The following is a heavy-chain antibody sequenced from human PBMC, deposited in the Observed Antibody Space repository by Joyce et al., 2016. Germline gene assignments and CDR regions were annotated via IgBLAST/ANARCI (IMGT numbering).Heavy chain of an antibody. J-gene: IGHJ4*02. D-gene: IGHD1-14*01. Sequence: QVQLQESGPGLVRPSETLSLICIVSGGFVISEDYNWNWIRQSPGKGLEWIGVMQTSRSPIYHPALKSRVAISIDPSKDQISLNLNSVTAADTAVYYCVRSGRGAGAFWGQGRLVTVSS. CDR2: MQTSRSP. V-gene: IGHV4-61*08. CDR3: VRSGRGAGAF. CDR1: GGFVISEDYN.